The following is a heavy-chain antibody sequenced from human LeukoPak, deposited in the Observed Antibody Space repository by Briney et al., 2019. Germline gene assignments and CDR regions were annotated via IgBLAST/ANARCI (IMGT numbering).Heavy chain of an antibody. Sequence: GGSLRLSCAASGFTVSSNYMSWVRQAPGKGLEWVSVIYSGGSTYYADSVKGRFTISRDNSKNTLYLQMNSLRAEDTAVYYCAKPLLRYFDWLYIPERDYFDYWGQGTLVTVSS. CDR1: GFTVSSNY. D-gene: IGHD3-9*01. CDR2: IYSGGST. J-gene: IGHJ4*02. V-gene: IGHV3-66*04. CDR3: AKPLLRYFDWLYIPERDYFDY.